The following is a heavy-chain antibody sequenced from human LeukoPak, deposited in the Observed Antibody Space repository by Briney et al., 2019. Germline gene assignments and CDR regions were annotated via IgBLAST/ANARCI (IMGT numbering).Heavy chain of an antibody. D-gene: IGHD4-17*01. CDR1: GFTFSSYA. J-gene: IGHJ4*02. V-gene: IGHV3-30-3*01. CDR3: ARGRFILTTVTNPLDY. Sequence: GALRLSCAASGFTFSSYAMHWVRQAPGKGLEWVAVISYDGSNKYYADSVKGRFTISRDNSKNTLYLQTNSLRAEDTAVYYCARGRFILTTVTNPLDYWGQGTLVTVSS. CDR2: ISYDGSNK.